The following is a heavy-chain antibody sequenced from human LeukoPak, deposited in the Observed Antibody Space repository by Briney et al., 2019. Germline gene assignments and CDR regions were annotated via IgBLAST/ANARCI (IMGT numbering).Heavy chain of an antibody. Sequence: ASVKVSCKASGYTFTSYYMHWVRQATGQGLEWMGWMNPNSGNTGYAQKFQGRVTMTRNTSISTAYMELSSLRSEDTAVYYCARVFRGSYGMDVWGQGTTVTVSS. D-gene: IGHD1-26*01. CDR2: MNPNSGNT. J-gene: IGHJ6*02. CDR1: GYTFTSYY. CDR3: ARVFRGSYGMDV. V-gene: IGHV1-8*02.